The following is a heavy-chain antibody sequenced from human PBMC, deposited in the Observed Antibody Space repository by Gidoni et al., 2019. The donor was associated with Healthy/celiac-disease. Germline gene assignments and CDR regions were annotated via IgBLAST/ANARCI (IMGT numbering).Heavy chain of an antibody. D-gene: IGHD3-16*01. CDR1: GFTFSSYR. CDR2: ISSSSSYI. CDR3: ARDYVGYFDY. V-gene: IGHV3-21*01. Sequence: EVQLVESGGGMVKPGGSLRLSCAASGFTFSSYRMNWIRQAPGKGLAWVSSISSSSSYIYYAVSVKGRFTISRDNAKNSLYLQMNSLRAEDTAVYYCARDYVGYFDYWGQGTLVTVSS. J-gene: IGHJ4*02.